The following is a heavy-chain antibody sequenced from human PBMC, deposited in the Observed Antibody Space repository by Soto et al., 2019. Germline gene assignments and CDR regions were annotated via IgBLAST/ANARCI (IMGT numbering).Heavy chain of an antibody. Sequence: QVQLVESGGGVVQPGRSLRLSCAASGFTFNNYGMHWVRQAPGKGLEWVAVIWNDGNGYYYANSVKGRFSISRDNSKNTLYLQMSSLRVEDTAVYYCARRQISPPTRGAASARGGMDVWGQGTTATVSS. D-gene: IGHD6-13*01. CDR2: IWNDGNGY. CDR3: ARRQISPPTRGAASARGGMDV. CDR1: GFTFNNYG. J-gene: IGHJ6*02. V-gene: IGHV3-33*01.